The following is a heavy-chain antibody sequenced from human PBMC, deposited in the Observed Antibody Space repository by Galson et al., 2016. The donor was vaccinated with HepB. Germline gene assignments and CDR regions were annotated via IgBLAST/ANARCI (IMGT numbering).Heavy chain of an antibody. D-gene: IGHD4-17*01. CDR3: ARDRYGYYLDY. CDR2: IWYDRNNK. CDR1: GFTFNSYG. J-gene: IGHJ4*02. Sequence: SLRLSCEASGFTFNSYGMHWVRQAPGKGLEWVAIIWYDRNNKYYADSVKGRFTISRDISKNTLYLQMNSLRAEDTAVYYCARDRYGYYLDYWGQGTLVTVSS. V-gene: IGHV3-33*01.